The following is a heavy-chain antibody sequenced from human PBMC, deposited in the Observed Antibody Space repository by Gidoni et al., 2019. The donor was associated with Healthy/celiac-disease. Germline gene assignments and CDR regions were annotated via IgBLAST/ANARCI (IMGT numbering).Heavy chain of an antibody. J-gene: IGHJ3*02. D-gene: IGHD6-19*01. Sequence: QVQLVESGGGVVQPGRSLRLSCAAYGFTFSSYGRHWVRQAPGKGLELVAVIWYEGSNKYYADSVKGRFTISRDNSKNTLYLQMNSLRAEDMAVYYCASVGIAVAGHHAFDIWGQGTMVTVSS. V-gene: IGHV3-33*01. CDR1: GFTFSSYG. CDR3: ASVGIAVAGHHAFDI. CDR2: IWYEGSNK.